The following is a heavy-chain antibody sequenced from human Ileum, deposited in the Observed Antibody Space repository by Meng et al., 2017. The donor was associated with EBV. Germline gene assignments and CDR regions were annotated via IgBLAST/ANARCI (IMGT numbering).Heavy chain of an antibody. J-gene: IGHJ4*02. CDR1: GGSISRSDL. D-gene: IGHD3-22*01. CDR3: ASSDYYRSDY. Sequence: VRLEVSGPGRVKASGTRSLTCAGLGGSISRSDLWSWVRQPPGKGLEWIGETSHSGSTNYSPSLKSRVTISLDKSKNQLSLKLNSVTAADTAVYYCASSDYYRSDYWGQGTLVTVSS. CDR2: TSHSGST. V-gene: IGHV4-4*02.